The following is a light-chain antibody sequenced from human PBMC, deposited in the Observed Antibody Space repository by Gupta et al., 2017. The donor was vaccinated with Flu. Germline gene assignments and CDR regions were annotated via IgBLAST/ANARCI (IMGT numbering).Light chain of an antibody. CDR2: DDS. CDR1: NIGSKS. Sequence: YVLTQPPSVSVAPGQTARITCGGNNIGSKSVHWYQQEPGQAPVLVVYDDSDRPSGTPERFSGSNSDNTATLTISRVEAGDEADYYCQVWDSSSDHFWVFGGGTKLTVL. V-gene: IGLV3-21*02. J-gene: IGLJ3*02. CDR3: QVWDSSSDHFWV.